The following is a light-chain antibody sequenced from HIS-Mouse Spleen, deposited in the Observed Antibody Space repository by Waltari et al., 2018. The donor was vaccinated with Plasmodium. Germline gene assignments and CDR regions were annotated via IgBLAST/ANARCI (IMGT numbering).Light chain of an antibody. CDR3: YSAADNTWV. CDR1: VLAKKY. V-gene: IGLV3-27*01. Sequence: SYELKQPSSVSVSPGQTARITCSGDVLAKKYARWFQQKPGQAPVLVIYKDSERPSGIPERFSGSSSGTTVTLTISGAQVEDEADYYCYSAADNTWVFGGGTKLTVL. J-gene: IGLJ3*02. CDR2: KDS.